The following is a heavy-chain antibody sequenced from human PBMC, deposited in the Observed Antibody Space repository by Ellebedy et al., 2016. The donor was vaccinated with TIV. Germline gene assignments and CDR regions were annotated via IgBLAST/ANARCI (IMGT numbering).Heavy chain of an antibody. Sequence: ASVKVSCXASGYTFTGYYMHWVRQAPGQGLEWMGWINPNSGGTNYAQKFQGRVTMTRDTSISTAYMELSRLRSDDTAVYYCARDLAFNMGHTRFDYWGQGTLVTVSS. V-gene: IGHV1-2*02. CDR2: INPNSGGT. J-gene: IGHJ4*02. D-gene: IGHD3-10*01. CDR3: ARDLAFNMGHTRFDY. CDR1: GYTFTGYY.